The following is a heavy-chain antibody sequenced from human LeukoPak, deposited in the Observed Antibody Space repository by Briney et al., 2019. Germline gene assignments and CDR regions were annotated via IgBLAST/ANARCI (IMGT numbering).Heavy chain of an antibody. CDR3: ARSPSTIGWNWGYYFDF. CDR2: ISTTGGT. Sequence: PSETLSLTCSVSGVAISDYFWSWIRQPAGRDLEWIGRISTTGGTYFNPSLQSRVRMSVDSSKTHFSLRLSSVTAADTAVYYCARSPSTIGWNWGYYFDFWGQGHLVTVSS. CDR1: GVAISDYF. J-gene: IGHJ4*02. V-gene: IGHV4-4*07. D-gene: IGHD1-7*01.